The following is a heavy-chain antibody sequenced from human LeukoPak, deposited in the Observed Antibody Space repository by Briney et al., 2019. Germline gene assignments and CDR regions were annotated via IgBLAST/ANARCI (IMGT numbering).Heavy chain of an antibody. Sequence: GGSLRLSCAASGFTFDDYVMHWVRQAPGKGLEWVSGINWNGVSIGYADSVKGRFTISRDNAKNSLYLQMNSLRAEDTAVYYCAKKSGWVAAAEFDYWGQGTLVTVSS. J-gene: IGHJ4*02. CDR3: AKKSGWVAAAEFDY. CDR2: INWNGVSI. CDR1: GFTFDDYV. V-gene: IGHV3-9*01. D-gene: IGHD6-13*01.